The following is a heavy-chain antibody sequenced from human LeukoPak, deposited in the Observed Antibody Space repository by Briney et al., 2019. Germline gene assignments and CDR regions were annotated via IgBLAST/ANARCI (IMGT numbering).Heavy chain of an antibody. CDR3: ARDSCGSPSCFDY. J-gene: IGHJ4*02. CDR2: IYSGGGT. V-gene: IGHV3-66*01. CDR1: GFTVSSAC. Sequence: GGSLRLSCAASGFTVSSACMTWVRQTPGRGLEWVSVIYSGGGTYYADSVKGRFTISRDSSKNTLYLQMNSLRAEDTAVYYCARDSCGSPSCFDYWGQGTLVTVSS. D-gene: IGHD2-2*01.